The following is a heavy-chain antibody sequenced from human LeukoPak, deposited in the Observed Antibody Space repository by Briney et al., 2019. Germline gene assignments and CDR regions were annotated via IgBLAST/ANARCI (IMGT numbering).Heavy chain of an antibody. CDR3: AREGQWLADWFDP. V-gene: IGHV4-59*01. CDR2: IHYSGST. D-gene: IGHD6-19*01. CDR1: GGSISGYY. J-gene: IGHJ5*02. Sequence: SETLSLTCTASGGSISGYYWSWVRQPPGRGLEWIGYIHYSGSTNYNPSLKSRVTISVDTSKNQFSLKLTSMTAADTAVYYCAREGQWLADWFDPWGQGTLVTVSS.